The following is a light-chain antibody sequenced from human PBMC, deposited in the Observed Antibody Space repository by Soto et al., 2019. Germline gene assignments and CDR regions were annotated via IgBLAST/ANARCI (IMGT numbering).Light chain of an antibody. CDR2: GAS. V-gene: IGKV3-15*01. CDR3: QQYNNWPPIT. J-gene: IGKJ5*01. CDR1: QTVRNN. Sequence: EFVLTQSPATLSSSPGQRATLSCXXXQTVRNNYLAWYQQKPGQAPRLLIYGASTRATGIPARFSGSGSGTEFTLTISSLQSEDFAVYYCQQYNNWPPITFGQGTRLEIK.